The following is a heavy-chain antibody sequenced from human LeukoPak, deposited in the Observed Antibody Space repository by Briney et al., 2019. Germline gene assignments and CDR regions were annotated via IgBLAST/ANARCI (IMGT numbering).Heavy chain of an antibody. CDR3: ARDPIGSRWPYYFDY. D-gene: IGHD6-13*01. CDR1: GYTFTGYY. V-gene: IGHV1-3*01. Sequence: ASVKVPCKASGYTFTGYYMHWVRQAPGQRLEWMGWINAGNGNTKYSQKFQARVTITRDTSASTAYMELSSPRSEDTAVYYCARDPIGSRWPYYFDYWGQGTLVTVSS. J-gene: IGHJ4*02. CDR2: INAGNGNT.